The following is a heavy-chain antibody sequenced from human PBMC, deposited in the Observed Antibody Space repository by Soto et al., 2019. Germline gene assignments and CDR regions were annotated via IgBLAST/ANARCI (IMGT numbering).Heavy chain of an antibody. CDR1: GFTFSSYA. CDR2: IITNGGST. V-gene: IGHV3-64D*06. J-gene: IGHJ4*02. Sequence: GSLRLSCSASGFTFSSYAMHWVRQAPGKGLEYVSSIITNGGSTHYADSVKGSFTISRDNSKNTQFLQMSSLRADDTAVYYCVKGEYYYDSSGYYPFDYWGQGTLVTVSS. D-gene: IGHD3-22*01. CDR3: VKGEYYYDSSGYYPFDY.